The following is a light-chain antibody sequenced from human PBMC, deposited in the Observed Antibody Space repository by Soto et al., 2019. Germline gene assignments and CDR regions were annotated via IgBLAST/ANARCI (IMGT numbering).Light chain of an antibody. CDR1: SSDVGGYHY. J-gene: IGLJ1*01. V-gene: IGLV2-14*01. CDR2: EVS. CDR3: SSYTSSSTLEV. Sequence: LAQPASVSGSPGQSITISCTGTSSDVGGYHYVSWYQHHPGKAPKLMLYEVSSRPSGVSNRFSGSKSGNTASLTISGLQTEDEADYYCSSYTSSSTLEVFGTGTKVTVL.